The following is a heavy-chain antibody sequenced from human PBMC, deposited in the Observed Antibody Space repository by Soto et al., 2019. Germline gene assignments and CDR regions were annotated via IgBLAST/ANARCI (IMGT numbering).Heavy chain of an antibody. D-gene: IGHD3-22*01. CDR1: GFTVSSNY. CDR3: ARSPLKWLFDY. CDR2: IYSGGST. Sequence: PGGSLRLSCAASGFTVSSNYMSWVRQAPGKGLEWVSVIYSGGSTYYADSVKGRFTISRDNSKNTLYLQMNSLRAEDTAVYYCARSPLKWLFDYWGQGTLVTVSS. J-gene: IGHJ4*02. V-gene: IGHV3-53*01.